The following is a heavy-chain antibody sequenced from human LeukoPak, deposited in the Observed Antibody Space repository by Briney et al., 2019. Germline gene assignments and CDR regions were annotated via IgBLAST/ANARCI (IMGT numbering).Heavy chain of an antibody. CDR1: GFTFSSYW. Sequence: GGSLRLSCAASGFTFSSYWMSWVCQAPGKGLEWVANIKQDGSEKYYVDSVKGRFTISRDNAKNSLYLQMNSLRAEDTAVYYCARSYSSSWYHYYYYMDVWGKGTTVTVSS. CDR3: ARSYSSSWYHYYYYMDV. J-gene: IGHJ6*03. D-gene: IGHD6-13*01. V-gene: IGHV3-7*01. CDR2: IKQDGSEK.